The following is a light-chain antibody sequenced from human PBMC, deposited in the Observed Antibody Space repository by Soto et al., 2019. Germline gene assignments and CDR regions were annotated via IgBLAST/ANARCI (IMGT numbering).Light chain of an antibody. CDR3: QQCGSPPFT. CDR2: AAS. J-gene: IGKJ3*01. Sequence: DIQMTQSPSSLSASVGDRVTITCRASQSISSFLNWYQQKPGKAPKLLIYAASSLKSGVPSRFSGSGSGTDFTLTISILQPEDVAEYYCQQCGSPPFTFGPGTKVDIK. V-gene: IGKV1-39*01. CDR1: QSISSF.